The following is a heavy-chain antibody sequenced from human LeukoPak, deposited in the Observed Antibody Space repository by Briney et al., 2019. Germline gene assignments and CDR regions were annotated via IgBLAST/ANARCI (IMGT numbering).Heavy chain of an antibody. CDR3: AREVEGYVWGSYRRYYFDY. J-gene: IGHJ4*02. V-gene: IGHV3-66*01. CDR1: GFTVSSNY. Sequence: PGGSLRLSCAASGFTVSSNYMSWVRQAPGKGLEWVSVIYSGGSTYYADSVKGRFTISRDNSKNTLYLQMNSLRAEDTAVYYCAREVEGYVWGSYRRYYFDYWGQGTLVTVSS. D-gene: IGHD3-16*02. CDR2: IYSGGST.